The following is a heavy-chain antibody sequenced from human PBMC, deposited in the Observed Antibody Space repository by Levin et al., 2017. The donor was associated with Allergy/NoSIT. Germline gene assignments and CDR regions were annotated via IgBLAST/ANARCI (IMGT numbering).Heavy chain of an antibody. J-gene: IGHJ6*02. Sequence: KISCKASGGTFSSYAISWVRQAPGQGLEWMGGIIPIFGTANYAQKFQGRVTITADESTSTAYMELSSLRSEDTAVYYCAHRIVGATTDYYGMDVWGQGTTVTVSS. D-gene: IGHD1-26*01. V-gene: IGHV1-69*01. CDR2: IIPIFGTA. CDR1: GGTFSSYA. CDR3: AHRIVGATTDYYGMDV.